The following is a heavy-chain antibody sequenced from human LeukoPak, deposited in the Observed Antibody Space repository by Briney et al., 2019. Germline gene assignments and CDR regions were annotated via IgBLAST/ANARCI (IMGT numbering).Heavy chain of an antibody. V-gene: IGHV3-33*01. D-gene: IGHD3-10*01. Sequence: PPGGSLRLSCAASGFTFSSYGMHWVRQAPGKGLEWVAVIWYDGSNKYYADSVKGRFTISRDNSKNTLYLQMNSLRAEDTAVYYCARDQVGSGSYPFDYWGQGTLVTVSS. J-gene: IGHJ4*02. CDR3: ARDQVGSGSYPFDY. CDR1: GFTFSSYG. CDR2: IWYDGSNK.